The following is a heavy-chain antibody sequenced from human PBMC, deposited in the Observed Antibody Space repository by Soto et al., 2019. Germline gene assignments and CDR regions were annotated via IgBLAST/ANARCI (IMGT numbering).Heavy chain of an antibody. CDR1: GYSFTSYW. J-gene: IGHJ6*02. CDR2: IYPGDSDT. D-gene: IGHD1-26*01. CDR3: AKTSGATYYYYGMDV. Sequence: GESLKISCKGSGYSFTSYWIGWVRQMPGKGLEWMGIIYPGDSDTRYSPSFQGQVTISADKSISTAYLQWSSLKASDTAMYYCAKTSGATYYYYGMDVWGQGTTVTVSS. V-gene: IGHV5-51*01.